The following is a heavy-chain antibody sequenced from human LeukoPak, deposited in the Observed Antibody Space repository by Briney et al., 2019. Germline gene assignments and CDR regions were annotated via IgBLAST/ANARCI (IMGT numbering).Heavy chain of an antibody. D-gene: IGHD6-13*01. J-gene: IGHJ4*02. Sequence: SETLSLTCTVSGGSISSGDYYWSWIRQPPGKGLEWIGHTHYSGITYYSPSLKSRLTISVDTSRNQFSLKLSSVTAADTAVYHCARARAHSSSWYYFDYWGQGTLVTVSS. CDR3: ARARAHSSSWYYFDY. CDR1: GGSISSGDYY. CDR2: THYSGIT. V-gene: IGHV4-30-4*08.